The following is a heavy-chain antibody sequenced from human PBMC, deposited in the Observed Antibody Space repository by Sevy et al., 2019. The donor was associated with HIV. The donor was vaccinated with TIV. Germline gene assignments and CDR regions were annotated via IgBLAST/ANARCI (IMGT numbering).Heavy chain of an antibody. Sequence: GGSLRLSCAASGFDFRTYSMHWVRQAPGRRPEFVSVIDANGGTRFYANSVQGRFTIFRDNSRNTLYLQMGSLRVEDMGVYYCAGEGGFPEKWYYDLWGRGTLVTVSS. CDR1: GFDFRTYS. CDR3: AGEGGFPEKWYYDL. J-gene: IGHJ2*01. V-gene: IGHV3-64*01. CDR2: IDANGGTR. D-gene: IGHD3-10*01.